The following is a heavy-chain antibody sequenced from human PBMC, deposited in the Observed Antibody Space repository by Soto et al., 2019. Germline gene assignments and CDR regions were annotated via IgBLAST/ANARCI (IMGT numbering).Heavy chain of an antibody. J-gene: IGHJ4*02. CDR2: MYSSENT. Sequence: SETLSLTCSVSGGFVSSSSYSWGWIRQSPGKGLEWIGTMYSSENTYYNPSLLSRVTISVDTSKNEFSLRLSSVTAADTAVYYCARRIVATETFDYWGQGTLVTVSS. D-gene: IGHD5-12*01. CDR3: ARRIVATETFDY. CDR1: GGFVSSSSYS. V-gene: IGHV4-39*01.